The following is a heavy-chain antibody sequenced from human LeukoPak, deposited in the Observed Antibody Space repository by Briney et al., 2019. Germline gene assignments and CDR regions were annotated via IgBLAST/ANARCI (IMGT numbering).Heavy chain of an antibody. V-gene: IGHV3-30*04. J-gene: IGHJ4*02. CDR2: ISYDGSNK. Sequence: GGSLRLSCAASGFTFSSYAMHWVRQAPGKGLEWVAVISYDGSNKYYADSVKGRFTISRDNSKSTLYLQMNSLRAEDTAVYYCARGSTADYWGQGTLVTVSS. CDR1: GFTFSSYA. D-gene: IGHD6-6*01. CDR3: ARGSTADY.